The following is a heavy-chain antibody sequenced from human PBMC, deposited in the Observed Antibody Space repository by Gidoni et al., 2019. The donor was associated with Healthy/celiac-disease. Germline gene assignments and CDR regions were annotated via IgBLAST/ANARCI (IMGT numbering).Heavy chain of an antibody. CDR2: IYYSGST. CDR3: AREARWLQLGNWFDP. V-gene: IGHV4-31*03. Sequence: QVQLQESGPGLVKPSQTLSLTCTVSGGSISSGGYYWSWIRQHPGKGLEWIGYIYYSGSTYYNPSLKSRVTMSEDTSKNQFSLKLSSVTAADTAVYYCAREARWLQLGNWFDPWGQGTLVTVSS. CDR1: GGSISSGGYY. J-gene: IGHJ5*02. D-gene: IGHD5-12*01.